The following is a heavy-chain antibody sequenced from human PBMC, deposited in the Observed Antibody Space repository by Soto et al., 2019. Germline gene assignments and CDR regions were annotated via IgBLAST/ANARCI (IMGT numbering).Heavy chain of an antibody. Sequence: ASVKVSCKASGYIFTNYGFNWVRQAPGQGLEWMEWISPYNANRNSAQKFQGRVTMTTDTSTVTAYMELRSLRSDDTAVYYCARGDLLYGLDVWGQGTTVTVSS. D-gene: IGHD2-21*02. CDR2: ISPYNANR. V-gene: IGHV1-18*01. CDR1: GYIFTNYG. CDR3: ARGDLLYGLDV. J-gene: IGHJ6*02.